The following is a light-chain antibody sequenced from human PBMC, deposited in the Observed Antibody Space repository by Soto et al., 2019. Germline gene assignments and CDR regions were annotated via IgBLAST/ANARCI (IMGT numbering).Light chain of an antibody. J-gene: IGLJ2*01. CDR3: QSYDSSLSGVV. V-gene: IGLV1-40*01. Sequence: QSVLTQPPSVSGAPGQRVTISCTGSSSNIGAGYDVHWYQQLPGTAPKLLIYGNSNRPSGVPDRFSGSKSGTSASLAITGXXXXXXXXXXXQSYDSSLSGVVFGGGTQLTV. CDR2: GNS. CDR1: SSNIGAGYD.